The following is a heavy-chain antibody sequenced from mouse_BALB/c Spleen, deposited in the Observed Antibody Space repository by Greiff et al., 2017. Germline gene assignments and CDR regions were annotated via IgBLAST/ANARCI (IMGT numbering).Heavy chain of an antibody. V-gene: IGHV1S22*01. J-gene: IGHJ2*01. D-gene: IGHD2-3*01. CDR3: SKGIGYYVRSSYYFDY. Sequence: LQQPGSELVRPGASVKLSCKASGYTFTSYWMHWVKQRPGQGLEWIGNIYPGSGSTNYDEKFKSKATLTVDTSSSPASMQLISLTSADSAVYYFSKGIGYYVRSSYYFDYWGQGTTLTVSS. CDR2: IYPGSGST. CDR1: GYTFTSYW.